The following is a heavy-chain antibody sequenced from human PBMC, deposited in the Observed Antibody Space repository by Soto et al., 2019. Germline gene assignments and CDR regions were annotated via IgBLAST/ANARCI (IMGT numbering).Heavy chain of an antibody. CDR2: IRSKAYGGTT. D-gene: IGHD6-19*01. CDR1: GFTFGDYA. J-gene: IGHJ4*02. V-gene: IGHV3-49*03. Sequence: GGSLRLSCTASGFTFGDYAMSWFRQAPGKGLEWVGFIRSKAYGGTTEYAASVKGRFTISRDDSKSIAYLQMNSLKTEDTAVYYCTRDGIAVAGNHDYWGQGTLVTVSS. CDR3: TRDGIAVAGNHDY.